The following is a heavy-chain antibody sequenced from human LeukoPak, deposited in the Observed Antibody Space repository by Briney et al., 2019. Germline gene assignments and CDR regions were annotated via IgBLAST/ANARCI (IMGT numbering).Heavy chain of an antibody. D-gene: IGHD5-18*01. Sequence: GGSLRLSCAASGFTFSSYTLSWVRQAPGKGLEWLSAISSSGGTTDYANSVKGRFTISRDNAKTSLCLQMNSLRAEDTAVYYXXXXXXXXXXYTYGRGIDYWGQGTLVTVSS. CDR3: XXXXXXXXXYTYGRGIDY. V-gene: IGHV3-23*01. J-gene: IGHJ4*02. CDR1: GFTFSSYT. CDR2: ISSSGGTT.